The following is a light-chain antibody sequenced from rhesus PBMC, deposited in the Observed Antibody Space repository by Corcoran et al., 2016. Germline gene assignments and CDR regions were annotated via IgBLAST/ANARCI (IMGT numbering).Light chain of an antibody. CDR1: ENVNNY. CDR3: QHNYGTPLT. Sequence: DIQMTQSPSSLSASVGDRVTITCRTSENVNNYLNWSQQKPGKAPKLLIYKASTLQIGAPSRFSGTGSGTDYTFTISSLQSEEVATYYCQHNYGTPLTFGGGTKVEIK. J-gene: IGKJ4*01. CDR2: KAS. V-gene: IGKV1-74*01.